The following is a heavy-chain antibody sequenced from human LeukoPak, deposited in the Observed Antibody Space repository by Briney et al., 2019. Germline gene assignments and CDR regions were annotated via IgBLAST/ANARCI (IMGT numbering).Heavy chain of an antibody. Sequence: PGGSLRLSCLASGLTFDDYGVSWVRHVPGKGLEWVSSISSSSSYIYYADSVKGRFTISRDNAKNSLCPQMNSLRAADTAVYYCARESSILVQGFDNWGGGTLVTVSS. J-gene: IGHJ4*02. CDR2: ISSSSSYI. CDR1: GLTFDDYG. D-gene: IGHD2-21*01. V-gene: IGHV3-21*01. CDR3: ARESSILVQGFDN.